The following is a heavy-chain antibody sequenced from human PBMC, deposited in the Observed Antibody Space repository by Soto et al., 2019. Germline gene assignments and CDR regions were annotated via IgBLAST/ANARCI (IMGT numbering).Heavy chain of an antibody. Sequence: SVKVSCKASGGTFSSYAISWVRQAPGQGLEWMGGIIPIFGTANYAQKFQGRVTITADESTSTAYMEPSSLRSEDTAVYYCARDLRLVGAIGGAFDIWGQGTMVTVSS. V-gene: IGHV1-69*13. J-gene: IGHJ3*02. CDR3: ARDLRLVGAIGGAFDI. D-gene: IGHD1-26*01. CDR2: IIPIFGTA. CDR1: GGTFSSYA.